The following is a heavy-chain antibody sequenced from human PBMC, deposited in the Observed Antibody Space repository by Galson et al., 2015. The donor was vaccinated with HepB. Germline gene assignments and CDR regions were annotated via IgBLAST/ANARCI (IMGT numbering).Heavy chain of an antibody. Sequence: QSGAEVKKPGASVKVSCKASGYTFTRYGISWVRQVPGQGLEWMGWITAYNGNANYAQNLQGRVTMTTDTSTSTAYMELRSLRSDDTAVYYCARDFTLTTRDWFDPWGQGTLVTVSS. CDR3: ARDFTLTTRDWFDP. V-gene: IGHV1-18*04. D-gene: IGHD4-17*01. CDR1: GYTFTRYG. CDR2: ITAYNGNA. J-gene: IGHJ5*02.